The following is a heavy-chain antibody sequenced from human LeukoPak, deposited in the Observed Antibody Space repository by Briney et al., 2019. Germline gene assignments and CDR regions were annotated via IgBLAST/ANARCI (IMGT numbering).Heavy chain of an antibody. Sequence: GESLKISCEASGYSFANKWIGWVRQMPGKGLEWMGIIYPRDSDTRYSPSFQGRVTISADKSISTAYLQWSSLKASDTAMYYCARHGFGELYEGYDYWGQGTLVTVSS. CDR3: ARHGFGELYEGYDY. D-gene: IGHD3-10*01. CDR1: GYSFANKW. V-gene: IGHV5-51*01. CDR2: IYPRDSDT. J-gene: IGHJ4*02.